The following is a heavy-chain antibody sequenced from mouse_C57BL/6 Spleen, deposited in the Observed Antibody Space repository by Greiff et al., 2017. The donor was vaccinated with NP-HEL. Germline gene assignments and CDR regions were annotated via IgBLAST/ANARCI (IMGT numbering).Heavy chain of an antibody. V-gene: IGHV1-42*01. Sequence: EVQLQQSGPELVKPGASVKISCKASGYSFTGYYMNWVKQSPEKSLEWIGEINPSTGGTTYNQKFKAKATLTVDKSSSTAYMQLKSLTSEDSAVYYCARSGDARDYWGQGTTVTVSS. CDR1: GYSFTGYY. CDR2: INPSTGGT. J-gene: IGHJ4*01. CDR3: ARSGDARDY.